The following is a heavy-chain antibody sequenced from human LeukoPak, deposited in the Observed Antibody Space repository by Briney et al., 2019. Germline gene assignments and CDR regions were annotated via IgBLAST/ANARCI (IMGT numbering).Heavy chain of an antibody. CDR2: IYYSGST. J-gene: IGHJ4*02. Sequence: PSETLTLTCTVSGGSIISYYWNWIRQPPGKGLEWIGYIYYSGSTNYNPSLKSRVTISVDTSKNQFSLKLSSVTAADTAVYYCATYDFWSGHEAYWGQGTLVSVSS. D-gene: IGHD3-3*01. CDR3: ATYDFWSGHEAY. V-gene: IGHV4-59*01. CDR1: GGSIISYY.